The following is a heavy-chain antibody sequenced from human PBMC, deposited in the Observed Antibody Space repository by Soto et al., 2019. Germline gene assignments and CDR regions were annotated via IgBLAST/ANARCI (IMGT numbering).Heavy chain of an antibody. Sequence: EGSLRLSCAASGFTFSSYWMSWVRQAPGKGLEWVANIKQDGSEKYYVDSVKGRFTISRDNAKNSLYLQINSLRPEDTDVHYCARDEKLSLDYWGQGTLVTVFS. D-gene: IGHD5-18*01. J-gene: IGHJ4*02. V-gene: IGHV3-7*03. CDR1: GFTFSSYW. CDR3: ARDEKLSLDY. CDR2: IKQDGSEK.